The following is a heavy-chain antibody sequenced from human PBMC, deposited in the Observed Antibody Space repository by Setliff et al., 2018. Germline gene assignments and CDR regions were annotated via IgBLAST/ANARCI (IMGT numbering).Heavy chain of an antibody. V-gene: IGHV3-30*04. CDR2: ISKDGSTK. D-gene: IGHD2-15*01. Sequence: GGSLRLSCAASGFAFSSYTMHWVRQAPGKGLELVALISKDGSTKYYADSVKGRFTISRDNYKATLFLQLNSLRPGDAAVYYCARTCSGSGCYAGLESWGQGTPVTVSS. J-gene: IGHJ4*02. CDR3: ARTCSGSGCYAGLES. CDR1: GFAFSSYT.